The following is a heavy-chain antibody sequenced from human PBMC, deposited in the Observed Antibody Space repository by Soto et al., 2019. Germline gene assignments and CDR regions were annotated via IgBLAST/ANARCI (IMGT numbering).Heavy chain of an antibody. CDR1: GYTFTGYY. V-gene: IGHV1-2*02. Sequence: ASVKVSCKASGYTFTGYYMHWVRQAPGQGLEWMGWINPNSGGTNYAQKFQGRVTITRDTSISTAYMELSRLRSDDTAVYYCARGYRDPQNYYDSSGYISDYWGQGTLVTVSS. D-gene: IGHD3-22*01. CDR3: ARGYRDPQNYYDSSGYISDY. CDR2: INPNSGGT. J-gene: IGHJ4*02.